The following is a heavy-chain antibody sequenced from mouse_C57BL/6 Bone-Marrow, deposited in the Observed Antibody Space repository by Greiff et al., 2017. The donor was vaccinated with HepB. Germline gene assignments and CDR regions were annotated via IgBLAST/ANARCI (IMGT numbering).Heavy chain of an antibody. D-gene: IGHD2-3*01. V-gene: IGHV1-53*01. CDR2: INPRNGGT. CDR1: GYTFTSYW. J-gene: IGHJ4*01. CDR3: ARGWLPYAMDY. Sequence: QVQLQQSATELVKPGASVKLSCKASGYTFTSYWIHWVKQRPGQGLEWIGNINPRNGGTDYSEKFKSKATLTVDKSSSTAYMQLSSLSSEESAAYYCARGWLPYAMDYWGQGTSVTVSA.